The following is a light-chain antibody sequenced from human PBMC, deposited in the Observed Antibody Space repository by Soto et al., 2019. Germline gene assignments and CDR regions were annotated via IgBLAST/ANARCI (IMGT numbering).Light chain of an antibody. J-gene: IGKJ1*01. Sequence: DIQMTQSPSSLSASVGDRVTITCRASQSISSYLNWYQQKPVKAPKLLIYAASSLQSGVPSRFSGSGSGTDFTLTISSRQHEDFVTYYCQQSYSTPRTFGQGTKVDIK. V-gene: IGKV1-39*01. CDR2: AAS. CDR1: QSISSY. CDR3: QQSYSTPRT.